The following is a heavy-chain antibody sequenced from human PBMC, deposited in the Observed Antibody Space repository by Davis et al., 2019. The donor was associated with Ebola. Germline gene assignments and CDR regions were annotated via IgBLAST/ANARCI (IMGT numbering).Heavy chain of an antibody. D-gene: IGHD6-13*01. J-gene: IGHJ6*02. V-gene: IGHV1-3*01. CDR2: INAGNGNT. CDR3: ARGRYSSSWSRTYYYYGMDV. Sequence: ASVKVSCKASGYTFTSYAMHWVRQAPGQRLEWMGWINAGNGNTKYSQKFQGRVTITRDTSASTAYMELSSLRSEDTAVYYCARGRYSSSWSRTYYYYGMDVWGQGTTVTVSS. CDR1: GYTFTSYA.